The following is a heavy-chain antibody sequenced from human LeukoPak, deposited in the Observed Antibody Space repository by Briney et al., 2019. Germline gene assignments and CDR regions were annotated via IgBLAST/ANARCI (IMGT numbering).Heavy chain of an antibody. D-gene: IGHD2-15*01. CDR3: ARKGTSSEIIVVTDHSHFFDS. Sequence: SETLSLTCAVYGGSFSGYDWTWIRQSPGKGLEWIGEINHRGDTKYTPSLKSRATISVDTSKNQFSLKLNSVTAADAAVYFCARKGTSSEIIVVTDHSHFFDSWGQGTLVTVSS. V-gene: IGHV4-34*01. J-gene: IGHJ4*02. CDR1: GGSFSGYD. CDR2: INHRGDT.